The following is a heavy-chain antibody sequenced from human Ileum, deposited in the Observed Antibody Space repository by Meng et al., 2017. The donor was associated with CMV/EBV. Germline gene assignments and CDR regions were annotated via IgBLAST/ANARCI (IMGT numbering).Heavy chain of an antibody. CDR2: IFYSGST. V-gene: IGHV4-59*01. CDR1: GDSISPYH. CDR3: ARGGLGSGGYYGY. J-gene: IGHJ4*02. D-gene: IGHD3-10*01. Sequence: SETLSLTCTVSGDSISPYHWSWIRQPPGKGLEWIGYIFYSGSTSYNPSLKGRVTISVDTSKNQFSLRLVSVTAADTAVYYCARGGLGSGGYYGYWGQGTLVTVSS.